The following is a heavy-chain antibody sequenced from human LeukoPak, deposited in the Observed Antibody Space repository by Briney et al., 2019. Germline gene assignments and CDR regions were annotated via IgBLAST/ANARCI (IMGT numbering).Heavy chain of an antibody. CDR1: GYTFTSYD. CDR3: ARVGLQYYCYYYMDV. J-gene: IGHJ6*03. Sequence: GASVKVSCKASGYTFTSYDINWVRQATGQGLEWMGWMNPNSGNTGYAQEFQGRVTMTRNTSISTAYMELSSLRSEDTAVYYCARVGLQYYCYYYMDVWGKGTTVTVSS. V-gene: IGHV1-8*01. CDR2: MNPNSGNT.